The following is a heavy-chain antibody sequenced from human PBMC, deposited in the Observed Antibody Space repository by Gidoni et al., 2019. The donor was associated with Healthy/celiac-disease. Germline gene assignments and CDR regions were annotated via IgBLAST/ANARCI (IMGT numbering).Heavy chain of an antibody. J-gene: IGHJ4*02. CDR2: INHSGST. Sequence: QVQLQQWGAGLFKPSETLSLTSAVYGGSFSVSYWSWIRQTPGKGLEWIGEINHSGSTNYNPSLKSRVTISVDTSKNQFSLKLSSVTAADTAVYYCARGRVRYYYDSSGYRYFDYWGQGTLVTVSS. V-gene: IGHV4-34*02. CDR3: ARGRVRYYYDSSGYRYFDY. D-gene: IGHD3-22*01. CDR1: GGSFSVSY.